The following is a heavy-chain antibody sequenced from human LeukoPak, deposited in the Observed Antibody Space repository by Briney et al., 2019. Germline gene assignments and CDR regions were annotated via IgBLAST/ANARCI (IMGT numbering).Heavy chain of an antibody. D-gene: IGHD5-18*01. CDR3: AGIVDTTMAFFDY. J-gene: IGHJ4*02. V-gene: IGHV4-4*07. CDR2: IYTSGST. Sequence: SETLSLTCTVSGGSISSYYWSWIRQPPGKGLQWIGRIYTSGSTNYNPSLKSRVTMSVDTSTNQFSLKLSSVTGADTAVYYCAGIVDTTMAFFDYWGQGTLVTVST. CDR1: GGSISSYY.